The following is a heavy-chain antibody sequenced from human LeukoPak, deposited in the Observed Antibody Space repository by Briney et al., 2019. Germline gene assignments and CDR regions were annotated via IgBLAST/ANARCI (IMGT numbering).Heavy chain of an antibody. CDR1: GGSISSGGDY. D-gene: IGHD2-15*01. CDR2: IYYSGST. Sequence: SETLSLTCTVSGGSISSGGDYWSWIRQHPGKGLEWIGYIYYSGSTYYNPSLKSRVTISVDTSKNQFSLKPSSVTAADTAVYYCARDWAGYCSGGSCYPDDAFDIWGQGTMVTVSS. CDR3: ARDWAGYCSGGSCYPDDAFDI. J-gene: IGHJ3*02. V-gene: IGHV4-31*03.